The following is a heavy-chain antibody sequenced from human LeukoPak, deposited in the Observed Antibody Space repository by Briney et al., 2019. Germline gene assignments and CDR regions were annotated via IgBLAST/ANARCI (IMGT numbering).Heavy chain of an antibody. Sequence: TGGSLRLSCAASGFTFSSYSMNWVRQAPGKGLEWVSYISSSSSTIYYADSVKGRFTISRDNAKNSLYLQMNSLKTEDTAVYYCTRGSGYDSSGYYLFDYWGQGTLVTVSS. CDR3: TRGSGYDSSGYYLFDY. CDR1: GFTFSSYS. CDR2: ISSSSSTI. D-gene: IGHD3-22*01. J-gene: IGHJ4*02. V-gene: IGHV3-48*04.